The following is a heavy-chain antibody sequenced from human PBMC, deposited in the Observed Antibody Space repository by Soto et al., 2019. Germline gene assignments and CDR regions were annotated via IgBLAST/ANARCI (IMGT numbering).Heavy chain of an antibody. Sequence: SETLSLTCTVSGGSISSGGYYWSWIRQHPGKGLEWIGYIYYSGSTYYNPSLKSRVTISVDTSKNQFSLKLSSVTAADTAVYYCARWKDIVVVPAATYFDYWGQGTLVTVSS. CDR1: GGSISSGGYY. CDR3: ARWKDIVVVPAATYFDY. CDR2: IYYSGST. D-gene: IGHD2-2*01. V-gene: IGHV4-31*03. J-gene: IGHJ4*02.